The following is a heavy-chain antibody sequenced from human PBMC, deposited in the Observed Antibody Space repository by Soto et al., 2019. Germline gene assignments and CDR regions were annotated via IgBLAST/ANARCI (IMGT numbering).Heavy chain of an antibody. V-gene: IGHV3-30-3*01. Sequence: QVQLVESGGGVVQPGRSVRLSCAASGFTFSSYAMHWVRQAPGKGLEWVAVISYDGSNKYYADSVKGRFTISRDNSKNTLYLQMNSLRAEDTAVYYCARDGYCISTSCFWNAFDIWGQGTMVTVSS. CDR2: ISYDGSNK. CDR1: GFTFSSYA. CDR3: ARDGYCISTSCFWNAFDI. D-gene: IGHD2-2*03. J-gene: IGHJ3*02.